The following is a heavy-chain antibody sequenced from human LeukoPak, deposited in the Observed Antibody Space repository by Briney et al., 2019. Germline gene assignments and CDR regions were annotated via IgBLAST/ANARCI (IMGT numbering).Heavy chain of an antibody. Sequence: GGSLRLSCAASGFIFATYGIHWVRRAPGEGLEWVAVIWSDGSNKYYADSVKGRFTISRDNSKDTLYLQMSSLRAEDTAIYYCARASGSFDFWGQGTMVTVSS. J-gene: IGHJ3*01. V-gene: IGHV3-33*01. CDR1: GFIFATYG. CDR2: IWSDGSNK. CDR3: ARASGSFDF. D-gene: IGHD3-10*01.